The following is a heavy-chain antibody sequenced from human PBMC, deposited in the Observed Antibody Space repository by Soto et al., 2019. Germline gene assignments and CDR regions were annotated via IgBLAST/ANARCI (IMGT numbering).Heavy chain of an antibody. V-gene: IGHV1-18*01. CDR1: GYTFTSYH. J-gene: IGHJ4*02. Sequence: QVQLVQSGAEVKKPGASVKVSCKTSGYTFTSYHISWVRQAPGQGLEWVGWISSYNTNTNYSQKFQGRVTMTTDPLPSTAYMELRSLRSDDTAVYYCARDTPPTDYWGQGTLVTVSS. CDR3: ARDTPPTDY. CDR2: ISSYNTNT.